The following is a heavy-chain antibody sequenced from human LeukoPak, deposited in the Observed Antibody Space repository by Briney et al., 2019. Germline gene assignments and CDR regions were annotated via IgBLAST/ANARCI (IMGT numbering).Heavy chain of an antibody. J-gene: IGHJ4*02. D-gene: IGHD2-15*01. CDR3: ARDYFLRYCSGGSCYSTYYFDY. V-gene: IGHV1-3*01. Sequence: ASVKVSCKASGYTFTSYAMHWVRQAPGQRLEWMGWINAGNGNTKYSQKFQGRVTITRDTSASTAYMELSSLRSEDTAVYYCARDYFLRYCSGGSCYSTYYFDYWGQGTLVTVSS. CDR1: GYTFTSYA. CDR2: INAGNGNT.